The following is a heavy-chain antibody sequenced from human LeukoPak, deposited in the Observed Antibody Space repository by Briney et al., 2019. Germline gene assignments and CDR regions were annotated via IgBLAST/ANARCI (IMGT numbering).Heavy chain of an antibody. CDR1: GGSISSFY. Sequence: SETLSLTCTVSGGSISSFYWSWIRQPPGKGLEWIGYIYYSGSTNYNPSLKSRVTISVDTSKNQFSLKLSSVTAADTAVYYCAGDYFDYEGTFDIWGQGTMVPVSS. CDR3: AGDYFDYEGTFDI. D-gene: IGHD4-17*01. CDR2: IYYSGST. J-gene: IGHJ3*02. V-gene: IGHV4-59*01.